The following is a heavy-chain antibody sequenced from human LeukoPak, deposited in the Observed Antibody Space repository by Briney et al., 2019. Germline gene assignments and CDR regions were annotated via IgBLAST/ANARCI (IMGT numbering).Heavy chain of an antibody. Sequence: PGRSLRLSCAASGFTFSSYAMHWVRQAPGKGLEWVAVISYDGSNKYYADSVKGRFTISRDNSKNTLYLQMNSLRAEDTAVYYYARDMGKYYYYYGMDVWGQGTTVTVSS. D-gene: IGHD7-27*01. CDR2: ISYDGSNK. CDR3: ARDMGKYYYYYGMDV. V-gene: IGHV3-30-3*01. J-gene: IGHJ6*02. CDR1: GFTFSSYA.